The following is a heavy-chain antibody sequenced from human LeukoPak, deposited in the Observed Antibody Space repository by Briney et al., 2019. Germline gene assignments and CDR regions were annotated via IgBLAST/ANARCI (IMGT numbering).Heavy chain of an antibody. CDR3: ARGQFWRGSEIRV. CDR2: INHRGST. D-gene: IGHD1-26*01. V-gene: IGHV4-34*01. Sequence: PSETLSLTCTVSGGSISSYYWIWIRQPPGKGLEWIGEINHRGSTNYNPSLKSRVTLSVDTSNRQFSLNVTSMTAADTAMYYCARGQFWRGSEIRVWGQGTLVTVSS. J-gene: IGHJ4*02. CDR1: GGSISSYY.